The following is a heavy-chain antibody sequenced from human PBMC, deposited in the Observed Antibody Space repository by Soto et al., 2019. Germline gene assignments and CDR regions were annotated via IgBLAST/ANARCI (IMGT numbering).Heavy chain of an antibody. V-gene: IGHV1-58*01. CDR2: IVVGSGNT. J-gene: IGHJ4*02. D-gene: IGHD3-22*01. Sequence: QMQLVQSGPEVKKPGTLVKVSCKASGFTFTSSAVQWVRQASGQRLEWIGWIVVGSGNTNYAQKFQERVTITRDMSTSTAYMELSSLRSEDTAVYYCAAVGHDRSGSQNFDYWGQGTLVTVSS. CDR1: GFTFTSSA. CDR3: AAVGHDRSGSQNFDY.